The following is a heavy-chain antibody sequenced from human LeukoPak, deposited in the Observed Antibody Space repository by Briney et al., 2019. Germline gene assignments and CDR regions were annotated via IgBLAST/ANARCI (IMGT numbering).Heavy chain of an antibody. CDR3: ARGEGGYYYYGMDV. D-gene: IGHD1-26*01. CDR1: GGTFSSYA. Sequence: ASVKVSCKASGGTFSSYAISWVRQAPGQGLEWMGRIIPILGIANYAQKFQGRVTITADKSTSTAYMELSSLRSEDTAVYYCARGEGGYYYYGMDVWGQGTTATVSS. J-gene: IGHJ6*02. CDR2: IIPILGIA. V-gene: IGHV1-69*04.